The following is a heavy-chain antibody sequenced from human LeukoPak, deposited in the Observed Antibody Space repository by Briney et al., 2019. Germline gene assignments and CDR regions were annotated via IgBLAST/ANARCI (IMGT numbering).Heavy chain of an antibody. CDR1: GYTFTGYY. J-gene: IGHJ4*02. D-gene: IGHD6-13*01. CDR3: ARVHYSSSWYGEVADY. V-gene: IGHV1-2*02. Sequence: GESLKISCKGSGYTFTGYYMHWVRQAPGQGLEWMGWINPNSGGTNYAQKFQGRVTMTRDTSISTAYMELSRLRSDDTAVYYCARVHYSSSWYGEVADYWGQGTLVTVSS. CDR2: INPNSGGT.